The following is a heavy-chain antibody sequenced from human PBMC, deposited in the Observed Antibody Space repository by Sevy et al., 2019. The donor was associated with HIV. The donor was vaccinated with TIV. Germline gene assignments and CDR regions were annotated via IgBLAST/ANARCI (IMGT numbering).Heavy chain of an antibody. J-gene: IGHJ3*02. Sequence: GGSLRLSCTASGFMSSPYWMHWVRQAPGKGLVWVSRFNPDGSITGYADAVKGRFTISRDNAKNSLYLQMNSLRAEDTAVYYCGTKGGSRPNDAFDTWGQGTTVTVSS. CDR2: FNPDGSIT. D-gene: IGHD2-8*01. V-gene: IGHV3-74*01. CDR3: GTKGGSRPNDAFDT. CDR1: GFMSSPYW.